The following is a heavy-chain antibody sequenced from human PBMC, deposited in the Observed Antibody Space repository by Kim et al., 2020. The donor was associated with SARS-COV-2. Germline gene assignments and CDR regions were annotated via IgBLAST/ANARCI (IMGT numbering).Heavy chain of an antibody. CDR3: AKELVGDSGYDSTYNWFDP. D-gene: IGHD5-12*01. V-gene: IGHV3-23*01. CDR2: ISGSGGST. CDR1: GFTFSSYA. J-gene: IGHJ5*02. Sequence: GGSLRLSCAASGFTFSSYAMSWVRQAPGKGLEWVSAISGSGGSTYYADSVKGRFTISRDNSKNTLYLQMNSLRAEDTAVYYCAKELVGDSGYDSTYNWFDPWGQGTLVTVSS.